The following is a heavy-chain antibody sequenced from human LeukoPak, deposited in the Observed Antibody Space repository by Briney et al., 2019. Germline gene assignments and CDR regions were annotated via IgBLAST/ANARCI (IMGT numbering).Heavy chain of an antibody. CDR2: ISYDGSNK. Sequence: GGSLRLSCAASGFTFSNYAMHWVRQAPGKGLERVAGISYDGSNKYYADSVKGRFTISRDNSKNTLYLQMNSLRTEDTAVYYCARATPSPDVDTPMVYDYWGQGTLVTVSS. CDR1: GFTFSNYA. D-gene: IGHD5-18*01. J-gene: IGHJ4*02. V-gene: IGHV3-30*04. CDR3: ARATPSPDVDTPMVYDY.